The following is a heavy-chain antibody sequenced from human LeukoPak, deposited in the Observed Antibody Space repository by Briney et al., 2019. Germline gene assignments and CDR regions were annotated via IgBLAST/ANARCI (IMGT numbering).Heavy chain of an antibody. Sequence: ASVKVSCKVSGYTLTELSMHWVRQAPGKGLEWMGGFDPEDGETIYAQKFQGRVTMTEDTSTDTAYMELSSLRSEDTAVYYCATSLYYYDSSGYYGYWGQRTLVTVSS. D-gene: IGHD3-22*01. CDR2: FDPEDGET. J-gene: IGHJ4*02. CDR1: GYTLTELS. CDR3: ATSLYYYDSSGYYGY. V-gene: IGHV1-24*01.